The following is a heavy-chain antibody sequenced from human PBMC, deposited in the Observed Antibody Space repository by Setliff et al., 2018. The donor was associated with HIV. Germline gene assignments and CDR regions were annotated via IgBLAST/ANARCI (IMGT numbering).Heavy chain of an antibody. V-gene: IGHV4-34*11. J-gene: IGHJ3*01. Sequence: LSLTCAVYGGSFSGYYWTWIRQPPGKGPEWIASIQYGDISHYNPSLQSRVTISVDTSTKKFSLYLSSVNETDTAVYYCARSGYTSGFYWVFGAFGVWGQGKMVTVSS. CDR3: ARSGYTSGFYWVFGAFGV. CDR2: IQYGDIS. D-gene: IGHD3-22*01. CDR1: GGSFSGYY.